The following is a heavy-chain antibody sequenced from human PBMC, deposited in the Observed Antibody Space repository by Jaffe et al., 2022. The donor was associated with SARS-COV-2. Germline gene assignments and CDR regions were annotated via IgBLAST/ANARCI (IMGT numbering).Heavy chain of an antibody. CDR1: GGSISSSNYY. CDR2: IYTRGST. CDR3: ARLPMAGLHFDY. J-gene: IGHJ4*02. Sequence: QVQLQESGPGLVKPSQTLSLTCTVSGGSISSSNYYWSWIRQPAGKGLEWIGRIYTRGSTTYNPSLKSRITISADTSKNQFSLRLSSVTAADTAVYYCARLPMAGLHFDYWGQGTLVTVSS. D-gene: IGHD6-19*01. V-gene: IGHV4-61*02.